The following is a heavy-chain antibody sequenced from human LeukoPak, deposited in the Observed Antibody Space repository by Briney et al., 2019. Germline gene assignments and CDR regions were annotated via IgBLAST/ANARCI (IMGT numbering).Heavy chain of an antibody. J-gene: IGHJ6*03. Sequence: GGSLRLSCAASGFTFSSYSMKWVRQAPGKGLEWVSSISSSSSYIYYADSVKGRFTISRDNAKNSLYLQMNSLRAEDTAVYYCARDFIPLYYDFWSGYYRPFYYMDVWGKGTTVTVSS. CDR1: GFTFSSYS. D-gene: IGHD3-3*01. CDR2: ISSSSSYI. CDR3: ARDFIPLYYDFWSGYYRPFYYMDV. V-gene: IGHV3-21*01.